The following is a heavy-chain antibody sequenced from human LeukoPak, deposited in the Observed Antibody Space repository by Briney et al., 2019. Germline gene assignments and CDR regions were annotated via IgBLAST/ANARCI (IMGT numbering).Heavy chain of an antibody. J-gene: IGHJ4*02. CDR3: ATTGGYSSSWYAPDFDY. CDR1: GFTFSSYA. Sequence: GGSLRLSCAASGFTFSSYAMPWVRQAPGKGLEWVAVISYDGSNKYYADSVKGRFTISRDNSKNTLYLQMNSLRAEDTAVYYCATTGGYSSSWYAPDFDYWGQGTLVTVSS. D-gene: IGHD6-13*01. CDR2: ISYDGSNK. V-gene: IGHV3-30-3*01.